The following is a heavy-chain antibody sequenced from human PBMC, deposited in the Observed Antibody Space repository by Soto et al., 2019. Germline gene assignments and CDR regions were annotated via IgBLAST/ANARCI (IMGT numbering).Heavy chain of an antibody. V-gene: IGHV3-33*01. D-gene: IGHD5-18*01. Sequence: QVQLVESGGGVVQPGRSLRLSCAASGFTFSSYGMHWVRQAPGKGLEWVAVIWYDGSNKYYADSVKGRFTISRDNSKNXXYRQMNSLRAEDTAVYYCARELRGYSYFAYYGMDVWGQGTTVTVSS. CDR1: GFTFSSYG. CDR2: IWYDGSNK. CDR3: ARELRGYSYFAYYGMDV. J-gene: IGHJ6*02.